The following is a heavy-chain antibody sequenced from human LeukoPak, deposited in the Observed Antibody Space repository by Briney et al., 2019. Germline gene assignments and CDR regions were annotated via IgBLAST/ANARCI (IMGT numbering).Heavy chain of an antibody. Sequence: PRGCRRLAWAASGFRITTLWMRWVRQADGKGLEWDANIKQDGSKKSYVDSVKSRFTMSRDNAKNSLYLHMSSLRAEATAVYYCARGYCSGGVCYSIYFDYWGQGTLVTVSS. CDR3: ARGYCSGGVCYSIYFDY. D-gene: IGHD2-15*01. CDR2: IKQDGSKK. V-gene: IGHV3-7*01. J-gene: IGHJ4*02. CDR1: GFRITTLW.